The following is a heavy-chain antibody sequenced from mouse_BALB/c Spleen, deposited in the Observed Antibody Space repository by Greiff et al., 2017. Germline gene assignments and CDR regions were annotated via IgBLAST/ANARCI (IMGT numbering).Heavy chain of an antibody. J-gene: IGHJ3*01. D-gene: IGHD2-14*01. Sequence: VQLQQSGAELVKPGASVKLSCKASGYTFTSYYMYWVKQRPGQGLEWIGEINPSNGGTNFNEKFKSKATLTVDKSSSTAYMQLSSLTSEDSAVYYCTSPLYSRYGGFAYWGQGTLVTVSA. CDR3: TSPLYSRYGGFAY. CDR1: GYTFTSYY. CDR2: INPSNGGT. V-gene: IGHV1S81*02.